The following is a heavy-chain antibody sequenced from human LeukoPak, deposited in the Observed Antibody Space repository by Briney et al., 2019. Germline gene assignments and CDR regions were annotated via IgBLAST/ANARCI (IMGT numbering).Heavy chain of an antibody. J-gene: IGHJ4*02. CDR1: GGTFGSYA. Sequence: SVKVSCKASGGTFGSYAISWVRQAPGQRLEWMGGIIPIFGTANYAQKFQGRVTITTDESTSTAYMELSSLRSEDTAVYYCARDRYYDILTGYLPLDYWGQGTLVTVSS. CDR2: IIPIFGTA. D-gene: IGHD3-9*01. CDR3: ARDRYYDILTGYLPLDY. V-gene: IGHV1-69*05.